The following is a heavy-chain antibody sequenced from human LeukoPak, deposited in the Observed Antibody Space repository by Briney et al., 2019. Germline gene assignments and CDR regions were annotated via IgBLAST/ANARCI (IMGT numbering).Heavy chain of an antibody. Sequence: PGGCLRLSCAASGFTFSSYAMSWVHQAPGKGLEWVSAISGSGGSTYYADSVKGRFTISRDNSKNTLYLQMNSLRAEDTAVYYCAKDISDFQPNWFDPWGQGTLVTVSS. CDR1: GFTFSSYA. CDR3: AKDISDFQPNWFDP. D-gene: IGHD3-3*01. CDR2: ISGSGGST. V-gene: IGHV3-23*01. J-gene: IGHJ5*02.